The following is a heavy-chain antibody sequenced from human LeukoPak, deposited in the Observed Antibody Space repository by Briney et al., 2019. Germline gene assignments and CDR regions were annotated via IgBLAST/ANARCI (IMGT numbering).Heavy chain of an antibody. CDR3: ATYYYDSSGYYPECYFDY. J-gene: IGHJ4*02. D-gene: IGHD3-22*01. V-gene: IGHV1-69*13. CDR1: AYTFASYA. Sequence: GASVKVSCKASAYTFASYAISWVRQAPGQGLEWMGGIIPIFGTANYAQKFQGRVTITADESTSTAYMELSSLRSEDTAVYYCATYYYDSSGYYPECYFDYWGQGTLVTVSS. CDR2: IIPIFGTA.